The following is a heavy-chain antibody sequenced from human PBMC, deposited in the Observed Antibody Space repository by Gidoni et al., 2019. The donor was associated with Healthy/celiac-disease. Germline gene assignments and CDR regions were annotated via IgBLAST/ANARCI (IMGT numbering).Heavy chain of an antibody. CDR1: GGSFSGYY. V-gene: IGHV4-34*01. CDR2: INHSGST. CDR3: ARGVNRPVGYSYGRNRYYYYGMDV. Sequence: QVQLQQWGAGLLKPSETLSLTCAVYGGSFSGYYWSWIRQPPGKGLEWIGEINHSGSTNYNPSLKSRVTISVDTSKNQFSLKLSSVTAADTAVYYCARGVNRPVGYSYGRNRYYYYGMDVWGQGTTVTVSS. D-gene: IGHD5-18*01. J-gene: IGHJ6*02.